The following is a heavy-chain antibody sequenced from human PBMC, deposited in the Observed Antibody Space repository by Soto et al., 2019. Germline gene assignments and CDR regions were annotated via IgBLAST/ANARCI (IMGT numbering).Heavy chain of an antibody. V-gene: IGHV4-34*01. CDR2: INYSGST. CDR3: ARQARYYGSGSYRGMSITYFDY. D-gene: IGHD3-10*01. CDR1: GGSFSDYY. Sequence: QVQLQQWGAGLVKPSETLSLSCAVYGGSFSDYYWSWIRQPPGKGLEWIGEINYSGSTNYNPSLKSRVTISVDTSKNQFSLKLNSVTAADTAVYYCARQARYYGSGSYRGMSITYFDYWGQGTLVTVSS. J-gene: IGHJ4*02.